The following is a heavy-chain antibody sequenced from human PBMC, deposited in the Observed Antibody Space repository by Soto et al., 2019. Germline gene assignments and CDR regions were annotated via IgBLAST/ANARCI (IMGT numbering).Heavy chain of an antibody. CDR3: AADDMTTFI. V-gene: IGHV1-58*01. CDR2: IVVGSGNT. Sequence: PVKGYCKAAVFAIPCFAVDCVRQARGQRLEWIGWIVVGSGNTNSAQKFQERVTFTRDMSTSTVYMELSSLIFEDTAVYYCAADDMTTFIWGQGTLVTVSS. J-gene: IGHJ4*02. CDR1: VFAIPCFA. D-gene: IGHD1-1*01.